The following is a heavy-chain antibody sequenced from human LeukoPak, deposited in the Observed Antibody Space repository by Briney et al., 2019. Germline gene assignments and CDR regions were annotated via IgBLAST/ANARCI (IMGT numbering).Heavy chain of an antibody. CDR1: GYTFTSYG. Sequence: ASVKVSCKASGYTFTSYGISWVRQAPGQGLEWMGWISAYNGNTNYAQKLQGRVTMTTDTSTSTAYMELRSLRSDDTAAYYCARGDCSSTSCYEVRYWGQGTLVTVSS. CDR2: ISAYNGNT. D-gene: IGHD2-2*01. J-gene: IGHJ4*02. V-gene: IGHV1-18*01. CDR3: ARGDCSSTSCYEVRY.